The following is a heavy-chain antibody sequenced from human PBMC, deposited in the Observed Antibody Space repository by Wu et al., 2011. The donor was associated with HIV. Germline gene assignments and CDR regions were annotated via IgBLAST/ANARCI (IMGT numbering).Heavy chain of an antibody. CDR2: IIPLSGTA. J-gene: IGHJ4*03. CDR1: GGTFSSYA. D-gene: IGHD3-10*01. Sequence: QVQLVQSGAEVKKPGSSVKVSCKASGGTFSSYAISWVRQAPGQGLEWMGEIIPLSGTAKYAQKFRGRVTITTDDSTSTGYMELSSLRSEDTAVYYCALRTRAGSGSDYVGPGTLVTVSS. V-gene: IGHV1-69*01. CDR3: ALRTRAGSGSDY.